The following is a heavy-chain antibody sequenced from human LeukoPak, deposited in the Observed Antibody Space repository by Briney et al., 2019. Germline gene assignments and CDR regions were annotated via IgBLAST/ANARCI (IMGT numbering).Heavy chain of an antibody. CDR2: IYTSGST. CDR1: GGSISSYH. Sequence: PSETLSLTCTVSGGSISSYHWSWIRQPAGKGLEWIGRIYTSGSTNYNPSLKGRVTMSVDTSKNQFSLKLSSVTAADTAVYYCARERVGGPLRFLEWLPPLADYYYYMDVWGKGTTVTVSS. CDR3: ARERVGGPLRFLEWLPPLADYYYYMDV. D-gene: IGHD3-3*01. V-gene: IGHV4-4*07. J-gene: IGHJ6*03.